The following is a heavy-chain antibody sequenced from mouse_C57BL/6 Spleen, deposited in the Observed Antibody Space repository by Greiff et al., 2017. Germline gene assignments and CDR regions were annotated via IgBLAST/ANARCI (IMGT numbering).Heavy chain of an antibody. J-gene: IGHJ4*01. CDR3: ARPYYYGSSYYAMDY. CDR2: ISSGSSTI. Sequence: EVQRVESGGGLVKPGGSLKLSCAASGFTFSDYGMHWVRQAPEKGLEWVAYISSGSSTIYYADTVKGRFTISRDNAKNTLFLQMTSLRSEDTAMYDCARPYYYGSSYYAMDYWGQGTSVTVSS. V-gene: IGHV5-17*01. CDR1: GFTFSDYG. D-gene: IGHD1-1*01.